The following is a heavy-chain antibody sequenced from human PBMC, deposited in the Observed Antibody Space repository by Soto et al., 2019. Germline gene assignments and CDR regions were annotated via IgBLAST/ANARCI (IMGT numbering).Heavy chain of an antibody. CDR3: AKDSYYYDSSGYYYVGDGAFDI. J-gene: IGHJ3*02. V-gene: IGHV3-30*18. CDR2: ISYDGSNK. Sequence: PGGSLRLSCAASGFTFSSYGMHWVRQAPGKGLEWVAVISYDGSNKYYADSVKGRFTISRDNSKNTLYLQMNSLRAEDTAVYYCAKDSYYYDSSGYYYVGDGAFDIWGQGTMVTVSS. D-gene: IGHD3-22*01. CDR1: GFTFSSYG.